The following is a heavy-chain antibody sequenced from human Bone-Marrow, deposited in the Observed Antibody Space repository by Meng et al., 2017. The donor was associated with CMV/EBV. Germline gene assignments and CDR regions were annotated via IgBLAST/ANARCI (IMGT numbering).Heavy chain of an antibody. V-gene: IGHV4-39*07. Sequence: QWHLRESGPGLVTPSETPSLTCTGSWCSISSSSYYWGWIRQPPGKGLEWIGSIYYSGSTYYNPSLKSRVTISVDTSKNQFSLKLSSVTAADTAVYYCAREIGPLLKRFDPWGQGTLVTVSS. CDR3: AREIGPLLKRFDP. CDR2: IYYSGST. D-gene: IGHD1-26*01. J-gene: IGHJ5*02. CDR1: WCSISSSSYY.